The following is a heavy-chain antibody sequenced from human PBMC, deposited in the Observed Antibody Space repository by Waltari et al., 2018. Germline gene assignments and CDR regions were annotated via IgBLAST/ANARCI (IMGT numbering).Heavy chain of an antibody. CDR1: GYSISSGYY. D-gene: IGHD6-19*01. V-gene: IGHV4-38-2*02. CDR2: IYHSGST. Sequence: QVQLQESGPGLVKPSETLSLTCAVSGYSISSGYYWGWIRQPQGKGLEWIGSIYHSGSTYYNPSLKSRVTISVDTSKNQFSLKLSSVTAADTAVYYCARDVSLQAGTRGGFDPWGQGTLVTVSS. J-gene: IGHJ5*02. CDR3: ARDVSLQAGTRGGFDP.